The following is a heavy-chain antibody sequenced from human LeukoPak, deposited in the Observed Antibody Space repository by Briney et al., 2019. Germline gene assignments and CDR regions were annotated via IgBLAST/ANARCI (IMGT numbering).Heavy chain of an antibody. CDR3: ARDSSGSGSYPTLDS. J-gene: IGHJ5*01. CDR2: ISYDGSNK. Sequence: PGRALRLSCAASGFTFSSYAMHWVRQAPGKGLEWEAVISYDGSNKYYADSVKGRFTISRDNSKNTLYLQMNSLRAEDTAVYYCARDSSGSGSYPTLDSWGQGTLVTVSS. CDR1: GFTFSSYA. D-gene: IGHD3-10*01. V-gene: IGHV3-30-3*01.